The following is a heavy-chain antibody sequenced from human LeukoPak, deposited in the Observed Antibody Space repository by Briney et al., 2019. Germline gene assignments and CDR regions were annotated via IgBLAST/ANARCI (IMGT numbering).Heavy chain of an antibody. D-gene: IGHD2-21*01. CDR3: TRRSPITPHYCGGDCYGIDY. CDR2: IRSKANSYAT. CDR1: GFTFSGSA. Sequence: GGSLKLSCAASGFTFSGSAMHWVRQASGKGLEWVGRIRSKANSYATAYAASVKGRFTISRDDSKNTAYLQMNSLKTEDTAVYYCTRRSPITPHYCGGDCYGIDYWGQGTLVTVSS. V-gene: IGHV3-73*01. J-gene: IGHJ4*02.